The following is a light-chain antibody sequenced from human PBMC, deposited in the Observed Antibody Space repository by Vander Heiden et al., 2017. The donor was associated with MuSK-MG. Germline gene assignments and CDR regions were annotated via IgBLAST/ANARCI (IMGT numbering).Light chain of an antibody. Sequence: EIVLTQSPGTLSLSPGERATLSCRASQSVSSSYLAWYQQKPGQAPRLLIFGASSRATGIPDRFSGSGYGTDFTLTINRREPEDFGVYYCQQYGSSLWLTFGGGTKVEIK. J-gene: IGKJ4*01. CDR1: QSVSSSY. V-gene: IGKV3-20*01. CDR2: GAS. CDR3: QQYGSSLWLT.